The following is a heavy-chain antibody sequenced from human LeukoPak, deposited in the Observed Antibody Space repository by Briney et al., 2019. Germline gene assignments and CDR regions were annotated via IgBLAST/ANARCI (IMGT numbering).Heavy chain of an antibody. CDR3: ARQTGSGLFILP. CDR2: IYHSGST. V-gene: IGHV4-38-2*02. CDR1: GYSISSGYF. J-gene: IGHJ4*02. Sequence: PSETLSLTCTVSGYSISSGYFWGWIRQPPGKGLEWIGSIYHSGSTYYNPSLKSRVTISVDTSKNQFSLKLSSVTAADTAVYYCARQTGSGLFILPGGQGTLVTVSS. D-gene: IGHD3/OR15-3a*01.